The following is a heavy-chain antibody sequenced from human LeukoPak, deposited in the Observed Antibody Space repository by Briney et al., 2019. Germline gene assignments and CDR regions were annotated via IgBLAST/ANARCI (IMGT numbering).Heavy chain of an antibody. CDR3: ARNVLLWFGVDYYYMDV. V-gene: IGHV3-48*04. D-gene: IGHD3-10*01. CDR1: GFTFSSYS. J-gene: IGHJ6*03. CDR2: ISSSSSTI. Sequence: GGSLRLSCAASGFTFSSYSMNWVRQAPGKGLEWVSYISSSSSTIYYADSVKGRFTISRDNANNSLYLQMNSLRAEDTAVYYCARNVLLWFGVDYYYMDVWGKGTTVTISS.